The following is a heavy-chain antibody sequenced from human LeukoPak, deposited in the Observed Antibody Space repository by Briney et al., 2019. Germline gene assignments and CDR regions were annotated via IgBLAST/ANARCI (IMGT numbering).Heavy chain of an antibody. CDR3: AKVILYYDSSGSKRYYFDY. Sequence: GGSLRLSCAASGFTFSSYAMSWVRQAPGKGLEWVSAISGSGGSTYYADSVKGRFTISRDNSKNTLYLQMNSLRAEDTAVYYCAKVILYYDSSGSKRYYFDYWGQGTLVTVSS. V-gene: IGHV3-23*01. D-gene: IGHD3-22*01. CDR2: ISGSGGST. J-gene: IGHJ4*02. CDR1: GFTFSSYA.